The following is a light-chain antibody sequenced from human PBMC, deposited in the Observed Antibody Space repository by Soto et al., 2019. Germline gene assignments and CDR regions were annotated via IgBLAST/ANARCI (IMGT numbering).Light chain of an antibody. CDR3: TSSVTGNNLI. Sequence: QSALTQPPSASGSPGQSVTISCTGTSRDVGGHDYVSWYQQHPGKAPKLMIYEVTKRPSGVPDRFSGSKSGNTASLTVSGLQAEDEADYYCTSSVTGNNLIFGGGTKLTVL. CDR1: SRDVGGHDY. CDR2: EVT. J-gene: IGLJ2*01. V-gene: IGLV2-8*01.